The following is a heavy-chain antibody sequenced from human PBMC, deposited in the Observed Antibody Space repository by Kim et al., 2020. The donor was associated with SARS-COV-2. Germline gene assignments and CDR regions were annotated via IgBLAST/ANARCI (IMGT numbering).Heavy chain of an antibody. CDR3: ARRGGSGRSHDY. Sequence: SFHPSRKSRVTISVDTSKNQFSLILNSVTAADTAVYYCARRGGSGRSHDYWGQGTLVIVSS. D-gene: IGHD3-10*01. V-gene: IGHV4-39*01. J-gene: IGHJ4*02.